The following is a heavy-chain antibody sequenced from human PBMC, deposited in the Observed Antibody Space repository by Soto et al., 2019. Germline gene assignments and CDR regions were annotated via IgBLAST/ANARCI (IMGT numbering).Heavy chain of an antibody. D-gene: IGHD1-26*01. Sequence: SETLSLTCAVYGGSFSGDYWSWIRQPPGKGLEWIGEIHHSGRTNYNPSLKSRVTISADTSKNQLSLKLSSVTAADTAVYYCALKKRAATAFDSWGQGTLVTVSS. CDR1: GGSFSGDY. CDR2: IHHSGRT. CDR3: ALKKRAATAFDS. J-gene: IGHJ4*02. V-gene: IGHV4-34*01.